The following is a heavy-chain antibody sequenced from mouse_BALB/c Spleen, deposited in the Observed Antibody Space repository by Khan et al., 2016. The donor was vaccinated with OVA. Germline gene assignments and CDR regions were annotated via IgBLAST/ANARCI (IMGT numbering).Heavy chain of an antibody. V-gene: IGHV1S29*02. CDR2: FYPNSGGS. CDR1: GYTFTDYN. D-gene: IGHD1-2*01. J-gene: IGHJ3*01. CDR3: VRSDYGSFAF. Sequence: VQLKESGPEVVKPGASVKISCKASGYTFTDYNMAWVKQRHGKSLEWIGYFYPNSGGSGYNQTFKTKATLTVDISSSTAYMDLRSLTSEDSAVYSGVRSDYGSFAFWGQGTLVTVSA.